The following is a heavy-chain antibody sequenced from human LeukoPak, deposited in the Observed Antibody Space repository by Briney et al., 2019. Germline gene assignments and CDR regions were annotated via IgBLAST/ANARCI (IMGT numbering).Heavy chain of an antibody. CDR2: IYTSGST. CDR3: ARDVAVAGTASMDV. V-gene: IGHV4-39*07. CDR1: GGSISSSSYY. J-gene: IGHJ6*02. Sequence: SETLSLTCTVSGGSISSSSYYWGWIRQPPGKGLEWIGRIYTSGSTNYNPSLKSRVTMSVDTSKNQFSLKLSSVTAADTAVYYCARDVAVAGTASMDVWGRGTTVTVSS. D-gene: IGHD6-19*01.